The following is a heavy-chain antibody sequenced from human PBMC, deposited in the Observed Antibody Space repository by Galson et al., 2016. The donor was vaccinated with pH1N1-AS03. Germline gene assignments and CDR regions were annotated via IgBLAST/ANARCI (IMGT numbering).Heavy chain of an antibody. CDR1: GFRLSNHW. CDR3: AKLAVAGRWFFDY. J-gene: IGHJ4*02. Sequence: QSGAEVKKPGESLKISCEGSGFRLSNHWTGWVRQMPGKGLEWMGIIYPGDSDSRYSPSFQGHVPISADKSINTAYLQWTSLQASDTAMYYCAKLAVAGRWFFDYWGQGTLVTVS. CDR2: IYPGDSDS. V-gene: IGHV5-51*03. D-gene: IGHD6-19*01.